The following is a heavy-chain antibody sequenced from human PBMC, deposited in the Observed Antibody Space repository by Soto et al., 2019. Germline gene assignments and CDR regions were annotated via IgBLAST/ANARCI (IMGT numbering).Heavy chain of an antibody. CDR3: ARDPAKDTAMVEEENYYYYYYMDV. J-gene: IGHJ6*03. Sequence: GGSLRLSCAASGFTFSDYYMSWIRQAPGKGLEWVSYISSSGSTIYYADSVKGRFTISRDNAKNSLYLQMNSLRAEDTAVYYCARDPAKDTAMVEEENYYYYYYMDVWGKGTTVTVSS. D-gene: IGHD5-18*01. CDR2: ISSSGSTI. CDR1: GFTFSDYY. V-gene: IGHV3-11*01.